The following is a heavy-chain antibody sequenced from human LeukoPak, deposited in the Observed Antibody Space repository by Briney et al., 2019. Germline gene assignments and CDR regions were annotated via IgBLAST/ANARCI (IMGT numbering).Heavy chain of an antibody. Sequence: GGSLRLSCAASGFTFSSYAMSWVRQAPGKGLEWVSAISVSGNTYHADSVKGRFTISRDSSKNTLYPQMNRLRAEDAAVYYCAKAAVKTCSGAYCSPFDYWGQGTLVTVSS. J-gene: IGHJ4*02. D-gene: IGHD2-21*01. CDR1: GFTFSSYA. CDR2: ISVSGNT. CDR3: AKAAVKTCSGAYCSPFDY. V-gene: IGHV3-23*01.